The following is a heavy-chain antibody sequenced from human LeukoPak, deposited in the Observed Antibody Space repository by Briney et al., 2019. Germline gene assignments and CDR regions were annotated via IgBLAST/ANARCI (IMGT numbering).Heavy chain of an antibody. Sequence: ASVKVSCKASGYTFTGYYMHWVRQAPGQGLEWMGWINPNSGGTNYAQKFQGRVTMTRDTSISTAYMELSRLRSDDTAVYYCARVEMATKPANDYGGRGPLATVPS. CDR2: INPNSGGT. V-gene: IGHV1-2*02. D-gene: IGHD5-24*01. J-gene: IGHJ4*02. CDR3: ARVEMATKPANDY. CDR1: GYTFTGYY.